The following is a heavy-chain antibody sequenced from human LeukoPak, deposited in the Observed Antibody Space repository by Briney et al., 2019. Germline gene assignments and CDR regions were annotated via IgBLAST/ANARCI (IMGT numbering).Heavy chain of an antibody. V-gene: IGHV4-59*01. J-gene: IGHJ5*02. D-gene: IGHD3-9*01. CDR3: ARGRYSAGDNWFDP. CDR2: IHYTGST. Sequence: PSETLSLTCTVSGVSISGYYWSWIRQSPGKGLEWIGYIHYTGSTNYNPSLKSRVTMLIDTSKNQFSLKLSSVTAADTAVYYCARGRYSAGDNWFDPWGQGTLVTVSS. CDR1: GVSISGYY.